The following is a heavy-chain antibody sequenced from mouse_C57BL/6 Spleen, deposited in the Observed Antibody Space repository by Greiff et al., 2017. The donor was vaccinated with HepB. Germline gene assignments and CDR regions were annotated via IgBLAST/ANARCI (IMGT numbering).Heavy chain of an antibody. CDR3: ARGNYGSSARAMDD. D-gene: IGHD1-1*01. Sequence: VQLQQPGAELVMPGASVKLSCKASGYTFTSYWMHWVKQRPGQGLEWIGEIDPSDSYTNYNQKFKGKSTLTVDKSSSTAYMQLSSLTSEDSAVYYCARGNYGSSARAMDDWGQGTSVTVSS. J-gene: IGHJ4*01. CDR1: GYTFTSYW. V-gene: IGHV1-69*01. CDR2: IDPSDSYT.